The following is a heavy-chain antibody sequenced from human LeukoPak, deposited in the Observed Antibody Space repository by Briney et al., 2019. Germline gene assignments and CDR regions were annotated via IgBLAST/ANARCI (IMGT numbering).Heavy chain of an antibody. CDR3: ARFMVRGVMDY. V-gene: IGHV3-21*01. Sequence: GGSLRLSCAASGFTFSSYSMNWVRQAPGKGLEWVSSISSSSSYIYYADSVKGRFTISRDNAKNSLYLQMNSLRAEDTAVYYCARFMVRGVMDYWGRGTLVTVSS. J-gene: IGHJ4*02. D-gene: IGHD3-10*01. CDR2: ISSSSSYI. CDR1: GFTFSSYS.